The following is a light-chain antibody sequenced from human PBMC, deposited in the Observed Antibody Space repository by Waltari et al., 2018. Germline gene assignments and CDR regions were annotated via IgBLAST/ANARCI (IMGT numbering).Light chain of an antibody. V-gene: IGKV3-20*01. CDR3: QHYVRLPVS. CDR1: QSVSRS. CDR2: GAS. J-gene: IGKJ1*01. Sequence: EIVLTQSPGTLSLSPGERATLSCRASQSVSRSLAWYQQKPGQAPRLLIYGASSMATCVPDRFTGSGSGTDFSLTISRLEPEDFAVYYCQHYVRLPVSFGQGTKVEIK.